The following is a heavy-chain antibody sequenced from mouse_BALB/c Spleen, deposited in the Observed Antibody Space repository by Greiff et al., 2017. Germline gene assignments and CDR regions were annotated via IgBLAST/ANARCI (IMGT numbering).Heavy chain of an antibody. D-gene: IGHD1-1*01. J-gene: IGHJ4*01. Sequence: EVKVVESGGGLVQPGGSRKLSCAASGFTFSSFGMHWVRQAPEKGLEWVAYISSGSSTIYYADTVKGRFTISRDNPKNTLFLQMTSLRSEDTAMYYCARDYGSIAMDYWGQGTSVTVSS. CDR3: ARDYGSIAMDY. CDR2: ISSGSSTI. V-gene: IGHV5-17*02. CDR1: GFTFSSFG.